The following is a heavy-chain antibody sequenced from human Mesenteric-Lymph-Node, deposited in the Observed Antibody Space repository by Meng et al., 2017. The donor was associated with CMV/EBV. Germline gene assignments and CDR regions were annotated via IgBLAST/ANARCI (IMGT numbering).Heavy chain of an antibody. V-gene: IGHV3-11*01. CDR1: GVSFSDYY. J-gene: IGHJ4*02. CDR3: ARGHWGLDN. CDR2: ISNSGSRI. D-gene: IGHD7-27*01. Sequence: GESLKISCTASGVSFSDYYMSWIRQAPGKGLEWVSYISNSGSRIYYADSVKGRFTISKDNAKNSLYLQMNSLRAEDTAVYYCARGHWGLDNWGQGTLVTVSS.